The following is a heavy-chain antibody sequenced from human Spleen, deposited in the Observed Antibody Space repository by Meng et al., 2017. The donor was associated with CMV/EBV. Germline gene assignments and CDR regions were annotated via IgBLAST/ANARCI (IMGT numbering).Heavy chain of an antibody. D-gene: IGHD3-10*01. J-gene: IGHJ4*02. CDR3: ARKNYYGSGSYYSGFDY. Sequence: GESLKISCAASGFTFSDFAMSWVRQAPGKGLEWVSYISSSGSSIYYADSVKGRFTISRDNAKNSLYLQMNSLRAEDTAAYYCARKNYYGSGSYYSGFDYWGQGTLVTVSS. CDR1: GFTFSDFA. V-gene: IGHV3-11*04. CDR2: ISSSGSSI.